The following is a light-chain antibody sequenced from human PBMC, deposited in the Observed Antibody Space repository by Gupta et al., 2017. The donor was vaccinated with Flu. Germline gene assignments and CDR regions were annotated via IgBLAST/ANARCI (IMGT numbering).Light chain of an antibody. CDR1: QSLLHINGYNY. J-gene: IGKJ1*01. Sequence: IVMTHSPLSPPVTPGEPASISCRSSQSLLHINGYNYLDWYQQKPGQSPKLMIYWGSTRDSGVTDRFSGSGSGTDFTVKISRVEAEDFGFYYCMQDRKIPRTFGQGTKVEIK. CDR2: WGS. V-gene: IGKV2-28*01. CDR3: MQDRKIPRT.